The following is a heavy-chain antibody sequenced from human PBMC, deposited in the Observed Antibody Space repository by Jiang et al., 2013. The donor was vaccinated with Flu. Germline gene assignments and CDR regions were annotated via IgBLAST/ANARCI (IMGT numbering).Heavy chain of an antibody. V-gene: IGHV4-39*07. J-gene: IGHJ3*01. D-gene: IGHD2-2*02. CDR2: IFYTKTA. CDR1: GGLISSSHSS. CDR3: ARGCNSPMCYDAFDV. Sequence: GSGLVKPSETLSLTCNVSGGLISSSHSSWVWVRQSPGKGLDWIGSIFYTKTAYYNPSLKSRVTISVDASKNQFSLRLTSVTAADTAVYFCARGCNSPMCYDAFDVWGQGTLVTVSS.